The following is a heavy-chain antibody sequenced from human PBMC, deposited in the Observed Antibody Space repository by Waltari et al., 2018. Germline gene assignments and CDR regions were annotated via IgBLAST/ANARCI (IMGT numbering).Heavy chain of an antibody. Sequence: EVQLLQSGGGLVQPGGSLRLSCAASGFTFRNYAMSWVRQAHGRGLEWLSAISSGSGTSTYYADSVKGRFTISRDNSQNTVHLQMNSLRAEDTAVYYCSRDRVGRSGGYDLSDYWGQGTLVTVSS. CDR3: SRDRVGRSGGYDLSDY. CDR1: GFTFRNYA. V-gene: IGHV3-23*01. J-gene: IGHJ4*02. CDR2: ISSGSGTST. D-gene: IGHD5-12*01.